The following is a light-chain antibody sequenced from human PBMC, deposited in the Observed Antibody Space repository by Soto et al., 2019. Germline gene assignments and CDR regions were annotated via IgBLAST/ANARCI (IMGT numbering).Light chain of an antibody. Sequence: QSALTKPPSVYGSPGQSVTISCTGTSSDVGSYNRVSWYQQPPGTAPKLMIYEVSNRPSGVPDRFSGSKSGNTASLTISGLQPEDEADYYCNSYTSSNTYVFGTGTKATVL. V-gene: IGLV2-18*02. J-gene: IGLJ1*01. CDR2: EVS. CDR1: SSDVGSYNR. CDR3: NSYTSSNTYV.